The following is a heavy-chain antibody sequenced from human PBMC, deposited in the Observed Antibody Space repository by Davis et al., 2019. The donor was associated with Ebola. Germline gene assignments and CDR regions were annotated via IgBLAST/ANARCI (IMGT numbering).Heavy chain of an antibody. CDR3: AKGKSRDV. CDR2: MSGSGSSR. V-gene: IGHV3-23*01. CDR1: GFTFSAYA. J-gene: IGHJ6*04. Sequence: GGSLRLSCTASGFTFSAYAMSWVRQAPGKGLEWVSAMSGSGSSRYYSDSVKGRFTISRDNSKSTLFLQMNSLRAEDTAVYYCAKGKSRDVWGKGTTVTVSS.